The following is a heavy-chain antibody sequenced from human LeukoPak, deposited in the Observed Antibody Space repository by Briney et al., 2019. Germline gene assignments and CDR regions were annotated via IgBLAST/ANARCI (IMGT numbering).Heavy chain of an antibody. D-gene: IGHD6-13*01. CDR2: INHSGST. CDR1: GFMFSSYA. J-gene: IGHJ6*02. Sequence: GSLRLSCAASGFMFSSYAMSWVRQPPGKGLEWIGEINHSGSTNYNPSLKSRVTISVDTSKNQFSLKLSSVTAADTAVYYCARGWYRPYYYGMDVWGQGTTVTVSS. V-gene: IGHV4-34*01. CDR3: ARGWYRPYYYGMDV.